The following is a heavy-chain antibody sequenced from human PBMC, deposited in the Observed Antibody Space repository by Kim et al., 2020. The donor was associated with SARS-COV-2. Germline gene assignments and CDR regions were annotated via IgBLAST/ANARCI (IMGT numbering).Heavy chain of an antibody. CDR2: IYYSGST. V-gene: IGHV4-31*03. J-gene: IGHJ5*02. D-gene: IGHD3-10*01. CDR1: GGPISSGGYY. Sequence: SETLSLTCTVSGGPISSGGYYWSWIRQHPGKGLEWIGYIYYSGSTYYNPSLKSRVTISVDTSKNQFSLKLSSVTAADTAVYYCARLRSPRAGGWFDPWGQGTLVTVSS. CDR3: ARLRSPRAGGWFDP.